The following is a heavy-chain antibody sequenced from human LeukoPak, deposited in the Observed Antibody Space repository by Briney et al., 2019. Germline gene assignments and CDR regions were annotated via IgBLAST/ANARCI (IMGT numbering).Heavy chain of an antibody. V-gene: IGHV3-33*06. CDR2: IWYDGSNK. J-gene: IGHJ4*02. D-gene: IGHD2-8*02. CDR1: GFTFSSYG. Sequence: AGGSLRLSCAASGFTFSSYGMHWVRQAPGKGLEWVAVIWYDGSNKYYADSVKGRFTISRDNSKNTLYLQMNSLRAEDTAVYYCAKDSSVLVAADDYWGQGTLVTVSS. CDR3: AKDSSVLVAADDY.